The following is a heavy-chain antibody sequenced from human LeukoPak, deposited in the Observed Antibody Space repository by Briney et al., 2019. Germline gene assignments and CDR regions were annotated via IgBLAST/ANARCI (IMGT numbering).Heavy chain of an antibody. Sequence: GGSLRLSCAASGFTFSSYSMNWVRQAPGKGLEWVSSISSSSSYIYYADSVKGRFTISRDNAKNSLYLQMNSLRAEDTAVYYCARVRCSSTSCYAQDYYYYYMDVWGKGTTVTISS. V-gene: IGHV3-21*04. CDR3: ARVRCSSTSCYAQDYYYYYMDV. CDR2: ISSSSSYI. CDR1: GFTFSSYS. D-gene: IGHD2-2*01. J-gene: IGHJ6*03.